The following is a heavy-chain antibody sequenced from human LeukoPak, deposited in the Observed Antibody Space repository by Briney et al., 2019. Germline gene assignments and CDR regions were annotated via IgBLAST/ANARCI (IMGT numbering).Heavy chain of an antibody. V-gene: IGHV4-39*07. Sequence: SETLSLTCTVSDGSISSSSYYWGWIRQPPGKGLEWIGSIYYSGSTHYNPSLKSRVTISVDTSKNQFSLKVSSVTAADTAVYYCARDPGYSSTQGSYYFDYWGQGTLVTVSS. J-gene: IGHJ4*02. CDR1: DGSISSSSYY. CDR3: ARDPGYSSTQGSYYFDY. CDR2: IYYSGST. D-gene: IGHD6-13*01.